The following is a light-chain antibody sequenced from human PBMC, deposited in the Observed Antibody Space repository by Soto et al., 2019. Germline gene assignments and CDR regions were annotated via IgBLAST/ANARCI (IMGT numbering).Light chain of an antibody. CDR1: NSNLGAGYD. J-gene: IGLJ3*02. CDR2: GNR. Sequence: QSVLTQPPSVSGAPGQRVTMSCTGNNSNLGAGYDVHWYQQLPGAAPELVIFGNRNRPSGVPERFSGSKSGTSAPLAITGLQAEDEADYYCQAYDYSLTAFVFGGGTKVTVL. V-gene: IGLV1-40*01. CDR3: QAYDYSLTAFV.